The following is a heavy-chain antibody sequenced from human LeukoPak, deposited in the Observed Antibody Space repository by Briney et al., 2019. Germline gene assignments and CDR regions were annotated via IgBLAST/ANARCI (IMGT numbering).Heavy chain of an antibody. Sequence: SATLSLTCAVAGSFISYYIRGLSRAPPGEGLGGIGINYYRGSTNYNPSLKRRVTISRDTAKNQLYLDMNSVTAADTAVYYRSRSFVIVDIGATIRARLGGNVFEIWGQGTMVTVSS. D-gene: IGHD5-12*01. CDR1: GSFISYYI. J-gene: IGHJ3*02. CDR2: NYYRGST. V-gene: IGHV4-59*12. CDR3: SRSFVIVDIGATIRARLGGNVFEI.